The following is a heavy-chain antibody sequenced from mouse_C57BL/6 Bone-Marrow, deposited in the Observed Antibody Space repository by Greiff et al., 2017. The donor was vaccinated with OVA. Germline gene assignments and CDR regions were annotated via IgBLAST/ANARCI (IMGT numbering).Heavy chain of an antibody. CDR1: GYTFTSYW. J-gene: IGHJ2*01. D-gene: IGHD1-1*01. V-gene: IGHV1-64*01. CDR2: IHPNSGST. Sequence: QVQLQQPGAELVKPGASVKLSCKASGYTFTSYWMHWVKQRPGQGLEWIGMIHPNSGSTNYNEKFKSKATLTVDKSSSTAYMQLSSLTSEDSAVYYWAKEGHLYYGSSFDYWGQGTTLTVSS. CDR3: AKEGHLYYGSSFDY.